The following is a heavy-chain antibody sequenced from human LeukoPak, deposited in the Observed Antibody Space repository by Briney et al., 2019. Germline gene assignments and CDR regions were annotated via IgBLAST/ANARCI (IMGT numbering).Heavy chain of an antibody. J-gene: IGHJ4*02. CDR1: GFTFDDYA. V-gene: IGHV3-9*01. CDR2: ISWNSVSI. CDR3: AKDASPWGYQLPEDSFDY. Sequence: PGGSLRLSCAASGFTFDDYAMHWVRQAPGKGLEWVSGISWNSVSIGYADSVKGRFTISRDNAKNSLYLQMNSLRAEDTALYYCAKDASPWGYQLPEDSFDYWGQGTLVTVSS. D-gene: IGHD2-2*01.